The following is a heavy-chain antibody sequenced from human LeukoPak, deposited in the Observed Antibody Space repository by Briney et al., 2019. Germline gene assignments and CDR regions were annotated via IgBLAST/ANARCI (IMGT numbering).Heavy chain of an antibody. Sequence: GESLKISCKGSGYSFSTYWIGWVRQMPGKGLEWMGIIYGGDSETKYSPSFQGQVTISDDKSISTAYLQWSSLKASDTAIYYCARHDGYYYESSGYFVWGQGTLVTVAS. CDR2: IYGGDSET. J-gene: IGHJ4*02. CDR3: ARHDGYYYESSGYFV. V-gene: IGHV5-51*01. CDR1: GYSFSTYW. D-gene: IGHD3-22*01.